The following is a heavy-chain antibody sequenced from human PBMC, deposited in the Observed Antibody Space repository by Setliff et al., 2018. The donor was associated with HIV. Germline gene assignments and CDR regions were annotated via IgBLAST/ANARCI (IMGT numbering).Heavy chain of an antibody. V-gene: IGHV3-23*01. CDR1: GFTFSSYG. Sequence: PSETLSLTCTASGFTFSSYGMNWVRQAPGKGLEWVSYLSGNGETAYYADPVKGRFAISRDNSQNTLYLQMNSLSAYDTAIYYCAKNLWPHCSGGSCSLFLAIYYFDYWGQGALVTVSS. D-gene: IGHD2-15*01. J-gene: IGHJ4*02. CDR3: AKNLWPHCSGGSCSLFLAIYYFDY. CDR2: LSGNGETA.